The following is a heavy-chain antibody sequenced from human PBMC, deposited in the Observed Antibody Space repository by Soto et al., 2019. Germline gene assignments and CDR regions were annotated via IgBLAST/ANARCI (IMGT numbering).Heavy chain of an antibody. CDR1: GYAFTTYV. CDR2: ISAHNGNT. CDR3: ARGRYGDY. J-gene: IGHJ4*02. D-gene: IGHD1-1*01. V-gene: IGHV1-18*01. Sequence: QVHLGQSGAEVKKPGASVKVSCKGSGYAFTTYVITWVRQAPGQGLEWMGWISAHNGNTNYAQKLQGRVTVTRDTSTSTAYMELRSLRSDDTAVYYCARGRYGDYWGQGALVTVSS.